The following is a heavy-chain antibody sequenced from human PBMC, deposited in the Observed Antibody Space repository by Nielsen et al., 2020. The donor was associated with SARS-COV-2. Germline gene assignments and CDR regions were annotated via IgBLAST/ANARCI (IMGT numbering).Heavy chain of an antibody. D-gene: IGHD6-19*01. V-gene: IGHV3-30*18. CDR3: AKENEYSSGWYVRSYYGMDV. CDR2: ISYDGSNK. J-gene: IGHJ6*02. CDR1: GFTFSSYG. Sequence: GESLKISCAASGFTFSSYGMHWVRQAPGKGLEWVAVISYDGSNKYYADSVKGRFTISRDNSKNTLYLQMNSLRAEDTAVYYCAKENEYSSGWYVRSYYGMDVWGQGTTVTVSS.